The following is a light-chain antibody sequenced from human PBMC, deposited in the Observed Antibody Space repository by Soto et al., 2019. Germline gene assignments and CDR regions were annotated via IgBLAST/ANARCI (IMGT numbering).Light chain of an antibody. J-gene: IGKJ1*01. CDR2: AAS. CDR3: QQSDSTLST. V-gene: IGKV1-39*01. Sequence: DLQMTQSPSSLSASVGDRVTITCRASQSISSYLNWYQQKPGKAPKLLIYAASSLQSGVLSRFSVSGSGTDFTLTISSLQPEDFATYYCQQSDSTLSTFGQGTKVEIK. CDR1: QSISSY.